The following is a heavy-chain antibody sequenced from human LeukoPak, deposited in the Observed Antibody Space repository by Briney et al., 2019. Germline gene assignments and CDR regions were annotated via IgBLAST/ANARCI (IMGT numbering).Heavy chain of an antibody. Sequence: SETLSLTCAVYGGSFSGYYWSWIRQPPGKGLEWIGEINHSGSTNYNPSLKSRVTISVDTSKNQFSLKLSSVTAADTAVYYCARGIQIGQVPYFDYWGQGTLVTVSS. CDR1: GGSFSGYY. CDR3: ARGIQIGQVPYFDY. CDR2: INHSGST. D-gene: IGHD6-19*01. V-gene: IGHV4-34*01. J-gene: IGHJ4*02.